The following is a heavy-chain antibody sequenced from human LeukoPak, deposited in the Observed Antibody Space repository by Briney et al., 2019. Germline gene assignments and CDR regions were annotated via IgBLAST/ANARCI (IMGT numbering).Heavy chain of an antibody. J-gene: IGHJ5*02. Sequence: ASVKVSCKVSGYTLTELSMHWVRQAPGKGLEWMGGFDPEDGETIYAQKFQGRVTMTEDTSTDTAYMELSSLRSEDTAVYYCATSYLASYYDSSGYYYRGRWFDPWGQGTLVTVSS. D-gene: IGHD3-22*01. V-gene: IGHV1-24*01. CDR3: ATSYLASYYDSSGYYYRGRWFDP. CDR2: FDPEDGET. CDR1: GYTLTELS.